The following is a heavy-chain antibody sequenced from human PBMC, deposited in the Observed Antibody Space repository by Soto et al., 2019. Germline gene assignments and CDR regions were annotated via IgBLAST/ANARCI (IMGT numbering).Heavy chain of an antibody. CDR1: GGSISSSSYY. Sequence: SETLSLTCTVSGGSISSSSYYWGWIRQPPGKGLEWIGSIYYSGSTYYNPSLRSRVTISVDTSKNQFSLKLSSVTAADTAVYYCARLRDHYSALFDYWGQGTLVTISS. CDR2: IYYSGST. V-gene: IGHV4-39*01. D-gene: IGHD2-15*01. J-gene: IGHJ4*02. CDR3: ARLRDHYSALFDY.